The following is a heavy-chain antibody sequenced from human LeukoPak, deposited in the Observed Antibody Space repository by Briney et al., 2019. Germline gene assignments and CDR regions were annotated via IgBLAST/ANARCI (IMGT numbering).Heavy chain of an antibody. D-gene: IGHD2-15*01. CDR3: AQYCSGGSCYSD. CDR2: IYHSGST. Sequence: PSETLSLTCTVSGCSISSGYYWGWIRQPPGKGLEWIGSIYHSGSTYYNPSLKSRVTISVDTSKNQFSLKLSSVTAADTAVCYCAQYCSGGSCYSDWGQGTLVTVSS. J-gene: IGHJ4*02. V-gene: IGHV4-38-2*02. CDR1: GCSISSGYY.